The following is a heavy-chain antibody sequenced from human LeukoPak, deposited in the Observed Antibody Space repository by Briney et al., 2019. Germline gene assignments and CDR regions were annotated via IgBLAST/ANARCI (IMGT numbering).Heavy chain of an antibody. D-gene: IGHD3-22*01. Sequence: GGSLRLSCAGSGFTFSSYSMTWVRQAPGKGLGWVSSITRSSIYTYYADSVKGRFTISRDNAKKSLYLQMNSLRTEDTAVYYCVRALYDGSGYYSHFDYWGQGTLVTVSS. J-gene: IGHJ4*02. CDR3: VRALYDGSGYYSHFDY. CDR1: GFTFSSYS. V-gene: IGHV3-21*01. CDR2: ITRSSIYT.